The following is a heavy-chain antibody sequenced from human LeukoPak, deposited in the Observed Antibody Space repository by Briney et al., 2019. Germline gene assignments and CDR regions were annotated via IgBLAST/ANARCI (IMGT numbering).Heavy chain of an antibody. CDR2: IYSGGST. CDR3: AKDPRWAYYDILTGYNFDY. CDR1: GFTVSTNY. J-gene: IGHJ4*02. Sequence: PGGSLRLSCAASGFTVSTNYMSWVRQAPGKGLEWVSVIYSGGSTYYADSVKGRFTISRDNSKNTLYLQMNSLRAEDTAVYYCAKDPRWAYYDILTGYNFDYWGQGTLVTVSS. V-gene: IGHV3-53*01. D-gene: IGHD3-9*01.